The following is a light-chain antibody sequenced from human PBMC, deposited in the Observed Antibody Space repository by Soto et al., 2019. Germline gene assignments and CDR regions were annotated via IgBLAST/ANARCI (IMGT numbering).Light chain of an antibody. V-gene: IGKV1-39*01. Sequence: DIQMTQSPSSLSASVGDRVTITCRASQSISYYLNWYQQKAGLAPKLLIYAASSLQSGVPSRFSGSGSGTDFTLTISSLQPEDFATYYCQQTYSTPPTFGQGTKVEIK. CDR3: QQTYSTPPT. CDR1: QSISYY. J-gene: IGKJ1*01. CDR2: AAS.